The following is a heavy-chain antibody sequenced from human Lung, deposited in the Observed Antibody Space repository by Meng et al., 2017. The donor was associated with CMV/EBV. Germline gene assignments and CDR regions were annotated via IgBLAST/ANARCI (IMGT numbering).Heavy chain of an antibody. Sequence: SCAASGFTFSTYWMSWVRQAPGKGLEWVANIKEDGSEKYYVDSVRGRFTISRDNAKNSLYLQMNSLRAEDTAVYYCARDRGIVDWGQGTRVTVSS. CDR1: GFTFSTYW. CDR2: IKEDGSEK. D-gene: IGHD3-10*01. V-gene: IGHV3-7*01. CDR3: ARDRGIVD. J-gene: IGHJ4*02.